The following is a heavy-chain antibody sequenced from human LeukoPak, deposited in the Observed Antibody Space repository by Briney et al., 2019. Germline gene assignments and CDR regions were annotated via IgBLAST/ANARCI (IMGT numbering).Heavy chain of an antibody. CDR3: AKPISGGLAVTADWFHP. D-gene: IGHD6-19*01. V-gene: IGHV3-23*01. CDR2: INANSGTT. CDR1: GFAFSFYA. Sequence: GGSLRPSCAASGFAFSFYAMSWLRQPPGRGLEWVSTINANSGTTSYAASVRGRFTISRDNSKNTLYLQVNTLRADDTATYYCAKPISGGLAVTADWFHPWGQGTLVVVSS. J-gene: IGHJ5*01.